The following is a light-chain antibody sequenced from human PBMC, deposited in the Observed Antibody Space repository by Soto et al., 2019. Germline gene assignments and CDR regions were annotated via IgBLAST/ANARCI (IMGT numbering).Light chain of an antibody. CDR2: AAS. CDR1: QTISSW. CDR3: QQLNSYPQT. V-gene: IGKV1-5*01. J-gene: IGKJ5*01. Sequence: DIQMTQSPSTLSGSVGDRVTMTFRASQTISSWLAWYQQKPGKAPKLLIYAASSLQSGVPSRFSGSGSGPDFTLTISSLQPEDSATYFCQQLNSYPQTFGQGTRLEIK.